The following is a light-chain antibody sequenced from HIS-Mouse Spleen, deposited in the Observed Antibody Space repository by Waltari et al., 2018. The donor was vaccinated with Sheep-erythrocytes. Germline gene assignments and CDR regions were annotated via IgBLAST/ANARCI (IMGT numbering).Light chain of an antibody. CDR1: QSISSY. Sequence: DIQMTQSPSSLSASVGDRVTITCRASQSISSYLNWYQQKQGKAPKLLIYAASRLQSGVPSRFSGSGSGTDFTLTISSLQPEDFATYYCQQSYSTPYTFGQGTKLEIK. CDR3: QQSYSTPYT. V-gene: IGKV1-39*01. J-gene: IGKJ2*01. CDR2: AAS.